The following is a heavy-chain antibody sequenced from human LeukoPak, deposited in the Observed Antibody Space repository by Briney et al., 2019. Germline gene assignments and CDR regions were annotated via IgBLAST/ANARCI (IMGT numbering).Heavy chain of an antibody. D-gene: IGHD3-10*01. V-gene: IGHV3-33*01. CDR2: IWYDGSNK. J-gene: IGHJ6*02. CDR3: ARDVLWFGEYYYYYGMDV. Sequence: GRSLRLSCAASGFTFSSYGMHWVRQAPGKGLEWVAVIWYDGSNKYYAESVKGRFTISRDNSKNTLYLQMNSLRAEDTAVYYCARDVLWFGEYYYYYGMDVWGQGTTVTVSS. CDR1: GFTFSSYG.